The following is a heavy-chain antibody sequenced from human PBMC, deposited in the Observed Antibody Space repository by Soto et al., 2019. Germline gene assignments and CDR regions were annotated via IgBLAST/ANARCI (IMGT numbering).Heavy chain of an antibody. CDR3: ARDQRVAGPPRAFDI. CDR2: VIPNLGVT. J-gene: IGHJ3*02. CDR1: GGTLSSYT. Sequence: SVKVSCKASGGTLSSYTFSWVRQAPGQGLEWMGRVIPNLGVTNYAQKFQGWVTMVRDTSISTAYMELSSLRSDDTAVYYCARDQRVAGPPRAFDIWGQGTMVTVSS. V-gene: IGHV1-69*04. D-gene: IGHD6-19*01.